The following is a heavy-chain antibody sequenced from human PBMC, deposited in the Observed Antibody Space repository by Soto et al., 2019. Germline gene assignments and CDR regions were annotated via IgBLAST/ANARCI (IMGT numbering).Heavy chain of an antibody. V-gene: IGHV3-23*01. Sequence: EVQLLEAGGGLIQPGGSLRLSCTASGFNFGNYGMSWVRPAPGKGLEWLSDILYNGDTSYYADSVRGRFTISRDNSKNTLYLKLNDLGAADTAIYYCAKDYYYGDSLPYDCWGQGTLVTVSS. CDR2: ILYNGDTS. CDR1: GFNFGNYG. D-gene: IGHD4-17*01. J-gene: IGHJ4*02. CDR3: AKDYYYGDSLPYDC.